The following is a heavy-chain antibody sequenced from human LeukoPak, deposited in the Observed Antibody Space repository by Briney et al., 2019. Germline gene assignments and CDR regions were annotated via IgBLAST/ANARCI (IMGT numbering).Heavy chain of an antibody. Sequence: SETLSLTCTVSGGSINNYYWSWIRQPPGKGLEWIGYIYYRGSANYNPSLKSRVTFSVDTSKNQFSLKLNSVTAADTAVYYCARGGDYGDLRYFDYWGQGTLVTVSS. CDR2: IYYRGSA. V-gene: IGHV4-59*01. J-gene: IGHJ4*02. CDR1: GGSINNYY. D-gene: IGHD4-17*01. CDR3: ARGGDYGDLRYFDY.